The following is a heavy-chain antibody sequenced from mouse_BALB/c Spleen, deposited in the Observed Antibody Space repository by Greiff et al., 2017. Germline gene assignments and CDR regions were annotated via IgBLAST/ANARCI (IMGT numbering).Heavy chain of an antibody. Sequence: EVQGVESGGGLVQPGGSLKLSCAASGFTFSSYTMSWVRQTPEKRLEWVAYISNGGGSTYYPDTVKGRFTISRDNAKNTLYLQMSSLKSEDTAMYYCARHTDGNYIYAMDYWGQGTSVTVSS. D-gene: IGHD2-1*01. V-gene: IGHV5-12-2*01. CDR3: ARHTDGNYIYAMDY. J-gene: IGHJ4*01. CDR1: GFTFSSYT. CDR2: ISNGGGST.